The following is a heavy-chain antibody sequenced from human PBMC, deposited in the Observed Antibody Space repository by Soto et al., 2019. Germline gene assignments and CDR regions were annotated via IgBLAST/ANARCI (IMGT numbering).Heavy chain of an antibody. J-gene: IGHJ3*02. CDR3: ARKRNCGGDCPREAFDM. CDR1: GFSFSTYG. Sequence: QVQLVESGGGVVQPGRSLRLSCAASGFSFSTYGMHWVRQAPGKGLEWVAVIWYDGSNTYYADSVKGRFTVSRDNSKNTLYLQMNSLRAEDTAAYYCARKRNCGGDCPREAFDMWGQGTLVTVSS. D-gene: IGHD2-21*02. V-gene: IGHV3-33*01. CDR2: IWYDGSNT.